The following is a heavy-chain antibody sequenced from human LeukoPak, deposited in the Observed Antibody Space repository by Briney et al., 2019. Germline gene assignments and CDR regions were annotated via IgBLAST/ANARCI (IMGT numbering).Heavy chain of an antibody. CDR2: ISYDGSNT. CDR3: AKCHDYVWGSYRYPFDY. Sequence: PGRSLRLSCAASGFTFNGHSMHWVRQAPGKGLEWVAHISYDGSNTFFADSVKGRFTISRDNSKNTLYLQMNSLRAEDTAVYYCAKCHDYVWGSYRYPFDYWGQGTLVTVSS. J-gene: IGHJ4*02. CDR1: GFTFNGHS. D-gene: IGHD3-16*02. V-gene: IGHV3-30*04.